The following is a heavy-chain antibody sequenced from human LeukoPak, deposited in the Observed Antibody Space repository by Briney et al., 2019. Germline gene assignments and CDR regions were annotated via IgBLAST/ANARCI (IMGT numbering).Heavy chain of an antibody. J-gene: IGHJ6*02. D-gene: IGHD2-2*01. Sequence: SETLSLTCAVYGGSFSGYYWSWIRQPPGKGLEWIGEINHSGSTNYNPSLKSRVTISVDTSKNQFSLKLSSVTAADTAVYYCARLPRPGASYYYYYGMDVWGQGTTVTVSS. CDR2: INHSGST. V-gene: IGHV4-34*01. CDR1: GGSFSGYY. CDR3: ARLPRPGASYYYYYGMDV.